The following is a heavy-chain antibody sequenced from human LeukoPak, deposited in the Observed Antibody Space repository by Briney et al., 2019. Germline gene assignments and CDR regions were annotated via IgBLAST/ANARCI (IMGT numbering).Heavy chain of an antibody. V-gene: IGHV1-18*04. CDR2: ISAYNGNT. D-gene: IGHD3-16*01. Sequence: GASVKVSCKASGYTLTSYGISWVRQAPGQGLEWMGWISAYNGNTNYAQKLQGRVTMTTDTSTSTAYMELRSLRSDDTAVYYCARDGRLTGLGGGFDYWGQGTLVTVSS. CDR3: ARDGRLTGLGGGFDY. J-gene: IGHJ4*02. CDR1: GYTLTSYG.